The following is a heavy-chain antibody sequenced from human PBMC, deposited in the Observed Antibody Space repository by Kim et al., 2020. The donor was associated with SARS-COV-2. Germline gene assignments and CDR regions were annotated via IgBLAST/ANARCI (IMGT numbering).Heavy chain of an antibody. V-gene: IGHV3-53*04. CDR2: IYSGGST. Sequence: GGSLRLSCAASGFTVSSNYMSWVRQAPGKGLEWVSVIYSGGSTYYADSVKGRFTISRHNSKNTLYLQMNSLRAEDTAVYYCARDRVSQPYYYYMDVWGKGTTVTVSS. J-gene: IGHJ6*03. CDR1: GFTVSSNY. CDR3: ARDRVSQPYYYYMDV.